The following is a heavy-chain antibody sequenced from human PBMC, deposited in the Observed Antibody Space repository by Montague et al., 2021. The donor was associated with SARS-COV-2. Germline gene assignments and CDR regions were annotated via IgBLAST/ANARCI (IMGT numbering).Heavy chain of an antibody. CDR2: IYHTGST. CDR1: GGSITSGGYY. D-gene: IGHD3-10*01. J-gene: IGHJ2*01. CDR3: ARDRGRGSREAGYIDL. Sequence: TLSLTCTVSGGSITSGGYYWTWIRQHPGKGLEWIGYIYHTGSTYYNPSLQSRLRTSVDTSKNEFSLTLTSVTAADTAIYYCARDRGRGSREAGYIDLWGRGTLVTVSS. V-gene: IGHV4-31*03.